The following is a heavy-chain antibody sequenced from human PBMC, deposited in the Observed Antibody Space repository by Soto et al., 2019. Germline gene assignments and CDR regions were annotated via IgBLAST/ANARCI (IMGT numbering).Heavy chain of an antibody. J-gene: IGHJ4*02. Sequence: EVQLLESGGGLVEPGGSRRLSCAASGFTFSSYTMSWVRQAPGKGLEWVSTISGSGSSTYSADSVKGRFTISRDNSKNTLYLQMNSLRVEDTALYYCAKAWGIVYWGQGTLVTVSS. D-gene: IGHD7-27*01. V-gene: IGHV3-23*01. CDR1: GFTFSSYT. CDR2: ISGSGSST. CDR3: AKAWGIVY.